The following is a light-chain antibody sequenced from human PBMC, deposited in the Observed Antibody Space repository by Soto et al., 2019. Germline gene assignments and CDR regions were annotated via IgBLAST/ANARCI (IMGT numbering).Light chain of an antibody. CDR3: QQYHSWPPLT. CDR2: GAS. CDR1: QSININ. V-gene: IGKV3D-15*01. J-gene: IGKJ4*01. Sequence: EVLMTQSPATLSVSPGERVTLSCRAIQSININLAWYQQKPGQAPRVLIYGASSRASGIPDRFSGSGSGTDFTLTISRLEHDDFALYYCQQYHSWPPLTFGGGTRVEIK.